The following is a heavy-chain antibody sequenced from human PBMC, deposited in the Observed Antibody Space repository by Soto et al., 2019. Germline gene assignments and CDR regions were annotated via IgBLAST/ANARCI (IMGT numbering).Heavy chain of an antibody. CDR1: GDSISSSSYY. V-gene: IGHV4-39*01. D-gene: IGHD3-16*01. Sequence: QLQLQESGPGLVKPSETLSLTCTVSGDSISSSSYYWGWIRQPPGKGLEWIGSINYSGSTYYNQSLNRRVTISVDTSKNQFSLKVSSVTAADTAVYYCARHNGGPTDYWGQGTLVTVSS. J-gene: IGHJ4*02. CDR3: ARHNGGPTDY. CDR2: INYSGST.